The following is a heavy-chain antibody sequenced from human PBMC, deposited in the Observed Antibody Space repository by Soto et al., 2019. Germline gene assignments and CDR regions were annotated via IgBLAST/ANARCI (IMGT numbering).Heavy chain of an antibody. CDR2: LWYNGNNK. Sequence: GGSLRLSCAASGFTFSSYDMPWVRQAPGKGLEWVAVLWYNGNNKYYADSEKGRINIYRDNYKNTLYLQLNSLRAEYTAVYYCARDDRAARAAWYGMDVWGQGT. V-gene: IGHV3-33*01. CDR1: GFTFSSYD. J-gene: IGHJ6*02. CDR3: ARDDRAARAAWYGMDV. D-gene: IGHD6-6*01.